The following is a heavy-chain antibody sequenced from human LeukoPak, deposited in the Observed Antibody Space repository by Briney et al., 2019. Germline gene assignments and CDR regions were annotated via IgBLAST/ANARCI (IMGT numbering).Heavy chain of an antibody. CDR1: GGSISNYY. V-gene: IGHV4-59*01. CDR2: ISHTGST. CDR3: ARTDSSGTYDFPLDY. Sequence: PSETLSLTCTVSGGSISNYYWSWIRQPPGRGLEWIGYISHTGSTNYNPSLKSRVTISVDTSKNQFSLKLSSVTAADTAVYYCARTDSSGTYDFPLDYWGQGALVTVSS. J-gene: IGHJ4*02. D-gene: IGHD1-26*01.